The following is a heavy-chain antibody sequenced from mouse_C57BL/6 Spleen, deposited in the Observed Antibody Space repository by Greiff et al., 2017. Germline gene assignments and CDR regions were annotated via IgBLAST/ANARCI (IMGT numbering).Heavy chain of an antibody. Sequence: EVQRVESGGGLVQPGGSLSLSCAASGFTFTDYYMSWVRQPPGKALEWLGFIRNKANGYTTEYSASVKGRFTISRDNSQSILYLQMNALRAEDRATYYCARYSLDGDFDYWGQGTTLTVSS. CDR1: GFTFTDYY. D-gene: IGHD4-1*01. CDR3: ARYSLDGDFDY. V-gene: IGHV7-3*01. J-gene: IGHJ2*01. CDR2: IRNKANGYTT.